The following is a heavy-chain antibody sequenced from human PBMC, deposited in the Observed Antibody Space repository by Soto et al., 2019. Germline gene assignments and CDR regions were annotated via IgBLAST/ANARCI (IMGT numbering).Heavy chain of an antibody. CDR1: GGTFSSYT. CDR3: SREEYYYGSGSFFTG. CDR2: IIPILGIA. Sequence: QVQLVQSGAEVKKPGSSVKVSCKASGGTFSSYTISWVRQAPGQGLEWMGRIIPILGIANYAQKFQGRVTITADQSTSTAYMELSRLRSEDKAVYYCSREEYYYGSGSFFTGWGQGTLVTVSS. J-gene: IGHJ4*02. D-gene: IGHD3-10*01. V-gene: IGHV1-69*08.